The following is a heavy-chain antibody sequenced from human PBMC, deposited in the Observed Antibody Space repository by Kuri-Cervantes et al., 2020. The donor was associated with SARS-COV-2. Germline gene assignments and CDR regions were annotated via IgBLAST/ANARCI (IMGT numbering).Heavy chain of an antibody. CDR2: CSHAKIT. Sequence: GGSLRLSCVASGFTFSSYSVNWVRQAPGKGLEWISYCSHAKITYADSVKGRFTISRDNAKNSLYLQMNSLRAEDTAVYYCATRSLDSWGQGTLVTVSS. D-gene: IGHD1-26*01. V-gene: IGHV3-48*04. CDR1: GFTFSSYS. J-gene: IGHJ4*02. CDR3: ATRSLDS.